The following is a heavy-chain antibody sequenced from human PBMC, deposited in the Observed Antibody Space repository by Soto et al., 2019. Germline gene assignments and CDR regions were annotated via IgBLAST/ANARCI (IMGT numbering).Heavy chain of an antibody. CDR3: VRGGSNYAS. D-gene: IGHD4-4*01. Sequence: GGSLRLSCTASGFTFSDSWLTWVRQAPGKGLEWVARIKPDESEKKYADSVKGRFSISRDNAKNSMYLQMDSLRGEDTAAYYRVRGGSNYASWGQGTLVTVSS. CDR1: GFTFSDSW. CDR2: IKPDESEK. J-gene: IGHJ5*02. V-gene: IGHV3-7*01.